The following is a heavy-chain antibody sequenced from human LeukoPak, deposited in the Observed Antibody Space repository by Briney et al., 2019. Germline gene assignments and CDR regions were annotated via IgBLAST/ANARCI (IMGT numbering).Heavy chain of an antibody. V-gene: IGHV4-61*09. Sequence: SETLCLTCSVSGGSINGGSYCWSWIRQPAGKPLEWIGHIFTTGSTSYNPSLRTRVTISEDSSKDQFSLNLKSVTAADTAVYYCARDRNWGRGYFDLWGRGTLVIVSS. CDR3: ARDRNWGRGYFDL. J-gene: IGHJ2*01. CDR2: IFTTGST. D-gene: IGHD7-27*01. CDR1: GGSINGGSYC.